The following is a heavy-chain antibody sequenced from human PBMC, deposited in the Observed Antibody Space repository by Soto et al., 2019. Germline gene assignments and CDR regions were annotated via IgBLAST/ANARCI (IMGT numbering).Heavy chain of an antibody. Sequence: QVQLVQSGAEVKKPGASVKVSCKASGYTFTSYAMHWVRQAPGQRLEWMGWINAGNGNTKYSQKFQGRVTINRDTSASTAYMELSSLRSEDTAVYYCARGGEWLLRFDYWGQGTLVTVSS. D-gene: IGHD3-3*01. CDR2: INAGNGNT. CDR3: ARGGEWLLRFDY. J-gene: IGHJ4*02. V-gene: IGHV1-3*01. CDR1: GYTFTSYA.